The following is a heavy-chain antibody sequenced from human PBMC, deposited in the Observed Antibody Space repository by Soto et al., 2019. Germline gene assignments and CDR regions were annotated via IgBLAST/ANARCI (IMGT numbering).Heavy chain of an antibody. CDR2: IIPIFGTA. CDR1: GGTFSSYA. CDR3: ARDRYGGGYSGYDYLLHY. V-gene: IGHV1-69*01. Sequence: QVQLVQSGAEVKKPGSSVKVSCKASGGTFSSYAISWVRQAPGQGLEWMGGIIPIFGTANYAQKFQGRVTITADEYTSKAYMELSRLRSEDTAVYYCARDRYGGGYSGYDYLLHYWGQGTLVTVSS. J-gene: IGHJ4*02. D-gene: IGHD5-12*01.